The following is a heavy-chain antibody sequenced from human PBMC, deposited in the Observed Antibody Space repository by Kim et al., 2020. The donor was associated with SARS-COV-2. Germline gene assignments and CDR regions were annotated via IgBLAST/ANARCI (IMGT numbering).Heavy chain of an antibody. V-gene: IGHV3-33*01. CDR2: NVK. J-gene: IGHJ5*02. Sequence: NVKYYADSVKGRFTASRDSSKNTVYLQMNSLGVEDTAVYYCARDSRGSLDLWGQGIPVTVS. D-gene: IGHD1-26*01. CDR3: ARDSRGSLDL.